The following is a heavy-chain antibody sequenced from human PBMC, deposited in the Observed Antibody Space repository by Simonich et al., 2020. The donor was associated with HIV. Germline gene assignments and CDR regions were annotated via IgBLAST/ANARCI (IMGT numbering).Heavy chain of an antibody. Sequence: QVQLVQSGAEVKKPGASVKVSCKASGYTFTGYYMHWVRQAPGQGLEWLGRVNPNSGGTAYPQKVQGRVTMTRDKSINTAYMERSRLRSDDTAFYYCATHGPGSYSSALDIWGQGTMVTVSS. J-gene: IGHJ3*02. CDR2: VNPNSGGT. V-gene: IGHV1-2*06. CDR1: GYTFTGYY. CDR3: ATHGPGSYSSALDI. D-gene: IGHD1-26*01.